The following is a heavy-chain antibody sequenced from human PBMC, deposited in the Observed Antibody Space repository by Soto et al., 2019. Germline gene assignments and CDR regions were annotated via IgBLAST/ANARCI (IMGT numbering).Heavy chain of an antibody. V-gene: IGHV3-23*01. D-gene: IGHD3-16*01. CDR3: ARDPWAADY. CDR1: GFTFSSYA. J-gene: IGHJ4*02. Sequence: PGRSLRLSCAASGFTFSSYAMNWVRQAPGKGLEWVSAISGSGGSTYYADSVKGRFTISRDNSKNTVNLQMNSLRAEDTAVYYCARDPWAADYWGQGTLVTDSS. CDR2: ISGSGGST.